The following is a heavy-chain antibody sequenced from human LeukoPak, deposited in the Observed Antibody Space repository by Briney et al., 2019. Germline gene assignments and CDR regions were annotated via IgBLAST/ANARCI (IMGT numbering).Heavy chain of an antibody. CDR1: GDSVSSDRAA. Sequence: SQTLSLTCAISGDSVSSDRAAWNWIRQSPSRGLAWLGRTYYRSKWFDEYAVSVKSRITIKPDTSRNQFSLHLNSVTPEDTAVYFCARTTVYDGSKYYGLDVWGQGTTVTVSS. V-gene: IGHV6-1*01. CDR2: TYYRSKWFD. D-gene: IGHD5/OR15-5a*01. J-gene: IGHJ6*02. CDR3: ARTTVYDGSKYYGLDV.